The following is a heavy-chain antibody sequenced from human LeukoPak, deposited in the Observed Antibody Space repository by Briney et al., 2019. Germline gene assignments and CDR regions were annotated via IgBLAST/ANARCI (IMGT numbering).Heavy chain of an antibody. V-gene: IGHV3-7*01. D-gene: IGHD5-12*01. CDR2: IKHDGSEK. CDR3: ARDAGHSGYDLLDY. Sequence: GGSLRLPCADSGFTFSSYWMNWVRQAPGEGLEWVANIKHDGSEKYYADFVKGRFTISRDNAKNSLYLQMDSLRAEDTAVYYCARDAGHSGYDLLDYWGQGTLVTVSS. CDR1: GFTFSSYW. J-gene: IGHJ4*02.